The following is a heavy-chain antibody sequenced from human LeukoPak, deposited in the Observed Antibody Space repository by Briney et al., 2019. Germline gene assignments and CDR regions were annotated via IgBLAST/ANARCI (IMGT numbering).Heavy chain of an antibody. Sequence: ASETLSLTCTVSGGSISSYYWSWIRQPAGKGLEWIGRIYTSGSTNYNPSLKSRVTMSVDTSKNQFSLKLSSVTAADTAFYYCARGAGSTISNDAFDIWGQGTMVTVSS. D-gene: IGHD2-15*01. V-gene: IGHV4-4*07. CDR1: GGSISSYY. CDR3: ARGAGSTISNDAFDI. J-gene: IGHJ3*02. CDR2: IYTSGST.